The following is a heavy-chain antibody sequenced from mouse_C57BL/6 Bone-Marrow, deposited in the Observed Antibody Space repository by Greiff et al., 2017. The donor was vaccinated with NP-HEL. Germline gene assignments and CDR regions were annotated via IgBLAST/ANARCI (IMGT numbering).Heavy chain of an antibody. Sequence: EVKLVESGGGLVKPGGSLKLSCAASGFTFSSYTMSWVRQTPEKRLEWVATISGCGGNTYYPDSVKGRFTISRDNAKNTLYLQMSSLRSEDTALYYCARQDYGSPFAYWGQGTLVTVSA. J-gene: IGHJ3*01. V-gene: IGHV5-9*01. CDR3: ARQDYGSPFAY. CDR2: ISGCGGNT. D-gene: IGHD1-1*01. CDR1: GFTFSSYT.